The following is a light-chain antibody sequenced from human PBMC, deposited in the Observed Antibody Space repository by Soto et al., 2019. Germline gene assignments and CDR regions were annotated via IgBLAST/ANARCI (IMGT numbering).Light chain of an antibody. CDR2: GAS. CDR1: QSVSRN. V-gene: IGKV3-15*01. Sequence: EIVMTQSPATLSVSPGERATLSCRASQSVSRNVAWYQQKPGQAPRLLIYGASTRASSFPARFSGSGSGTEFTLTSDSLQSEDFAVYYCQQYNNWLGTFGQVTKVEI. CDR3: QQYNNWLGT. J-gene: IGKJ1*01.